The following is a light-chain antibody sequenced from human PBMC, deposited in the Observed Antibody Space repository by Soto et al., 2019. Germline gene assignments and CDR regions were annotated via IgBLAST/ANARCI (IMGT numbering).Light chain of an antibody. CDR1: SSDVGGYNY. V-gene: IGLV2-14*01. CDR2: EVS. Sequence: QSALTQPASVSGTLGQSITISCTGTSSDVGGYNYVSWYQQHPDKAPKLIISEVSDRPSGVSHRFSGSKTGNTASLTISGLLAEDEADYYCSSYAVNRTYVFGSGTK. J-gene: IGLJ1*01. CDR3: SSYAVNRTYV.